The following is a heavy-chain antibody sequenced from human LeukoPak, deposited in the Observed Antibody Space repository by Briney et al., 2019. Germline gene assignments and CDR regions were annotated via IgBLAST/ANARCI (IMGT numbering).Heavy chain of an antibody. CDR1: GFTFDDYA. D-gene: IGHD3-10*01. Sequence: PGGSLRLSCAASGFTFDDYAMHWVRQAPGKGLEWVSGISWNSGSIGYADSVKGRFTISRDNAKNSLYLQMNSLRAEDTALYYCAKDSYGSGSYVYWGQGTLVTVSS. V-gene: IGHV3-9*01. CDR3: AKDSYGSGSYVY. CDR2: ISWNSGSI. J-gene: IGHJ4*02.